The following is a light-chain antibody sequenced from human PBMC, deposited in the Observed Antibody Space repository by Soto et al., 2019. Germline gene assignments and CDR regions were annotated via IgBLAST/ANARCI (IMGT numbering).Light chain of an antibody. Sequence: DIPMTQSPSSLSASVGDRVTITCRASQSISTFLNWYQQKPGKAPNLLIYTASTLHGGVPSRFSGSGSGTDFTLTISSLQPEDFATYYCQQSFTGPWTFGQGTRVEIK. CDR3: QQSFTGPWT. J-gene: IGKJ1*01. CDR1: QSISTF. CDR2: TAS. V-gene: IGKV1-39*01.